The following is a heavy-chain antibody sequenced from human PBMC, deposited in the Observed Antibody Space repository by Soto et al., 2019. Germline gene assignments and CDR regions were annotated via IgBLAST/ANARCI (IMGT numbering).Heavy chain of an antibody. V-gene: IGHV1-69*01. D-gene: IGHD4-17*01. CDR2: IIPIFGTA. Sequence: QVQLVQSGAEVKKPGSSVKVSCKASGGTFSSYAISWVRQAPGQGLEWMGGIIPIFGTANYAQKFQGRVTITADESTSTAYMELSSLRSEDTAVYYCARVVGSMTTVTTDAFDIWGQGTMVTVSS. CDR1: GGTFSSYA. J-gene: IGHJ3*02. CDR3: ARVVGSMTTVTTDAFDI.